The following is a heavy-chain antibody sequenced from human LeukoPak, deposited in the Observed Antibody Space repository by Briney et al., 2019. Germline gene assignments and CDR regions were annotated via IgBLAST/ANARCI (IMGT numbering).Heavy chain of an antibody. D-gene: IGHD3-22*01. V-gene: IGHV1-69*01. CDR1: GGTFSSYA. J-gene: IGHJ5*02. Sequence: ASVKVSCKASGGTFSSYAISWVRQAPGQGLEWMGGIIPTFGTANYAQKFQGRVTITADESTSTAYMELSSLRSEDTAVYYCASRLYYYDSSGYRTNWFDPWGQGTLVTVSS. CDR2: IIPTFGTA. CDR3: ASRLYYYDSSGYRTNWFDP.